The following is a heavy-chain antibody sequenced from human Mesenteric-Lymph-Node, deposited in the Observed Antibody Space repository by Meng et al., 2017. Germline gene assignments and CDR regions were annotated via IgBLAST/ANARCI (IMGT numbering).Heavy chain of an antibody. J-gene: IGHJ4*02. D-gene: IGHD1-1*01. CDR3: GRDQGRQLINH. CDR1: GDSISSDIW. Sequence: QLQESGPGLVKPSGTLSLTCTASGDSISSDIWWSWVRQPPGKGLEWIGEVYHRGDTNYNPSLKSRVVISVDRSKNQFSLNLSSVTAADTAVYYCGRDQGRQLINHWGQGTLVTVSS. CDR2: VYHRGDT. V-gene: IGHV4-4*02.